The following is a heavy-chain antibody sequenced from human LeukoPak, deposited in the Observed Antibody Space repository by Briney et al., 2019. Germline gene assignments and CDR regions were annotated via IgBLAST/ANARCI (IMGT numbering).Heavy chain of an antibody. Sequence: SETLSLTCTVSGGSISSYYWSWIRQPPGKGLEWIGYIYYSGSTNYNPSLKSRVTISVDTSKNQFSLKLSSVTAADTAVYYCARSWVYYYDSSGSFAFDMWGQGTMVTVSS. V-gene: IGHV4-59*01. CDR3: ARSWVYYYDSSGSFAFDM. CDR1: GGSISSYY. CDR2: IYYSGST. D-gene: IGHD3-22*01. J-gene: IGHJ3*02.